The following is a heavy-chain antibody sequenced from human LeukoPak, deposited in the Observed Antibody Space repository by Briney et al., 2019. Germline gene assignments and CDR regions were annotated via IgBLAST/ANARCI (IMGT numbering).Heavy chain of an antibody. V-gene: IGHV4-59*01. CDR1: GGSISNYY. J-gene: IGHJ4*02. CDR3: ARARYYYGSGDVFDY. CDR2: IYYTGST. D-gene: IGHD3-10*01. Sequence: PSETLSLTCTVSGGSISNYYWTWIRQPPGKGLEWIGYIYYTGSTNYNPSLKSRVTISVATSKNQFSLKLTSVTAADTAVYYCARARYYYGSGDVFDYWGQGTLVTVSS.